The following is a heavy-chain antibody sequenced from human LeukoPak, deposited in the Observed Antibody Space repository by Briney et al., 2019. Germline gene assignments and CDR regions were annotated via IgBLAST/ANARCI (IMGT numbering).Heavy chain of an antibody. J-gene: IGHJ4*02. Sequence: NPSQTLSLTCTVSGGSISSYYWSWIRQPPGKGLEWIGYIYHTGSTSYNPSLKGRVTISVDTSKNQFSLKLSSVTAADTAVYYCARGLNRNDYGDYGYWGQGTLVTVSS. D-gene: IGHD4-17*01. CDR1: GGSISSYY. V-gene: IGHV4-59*01. CDR2: IYHTGST. CDR3: ARGLNRNDYGDYGY.